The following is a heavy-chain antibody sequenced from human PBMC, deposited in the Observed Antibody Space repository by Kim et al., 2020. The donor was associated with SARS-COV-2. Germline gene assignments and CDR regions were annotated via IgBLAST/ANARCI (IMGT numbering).Heavy chain of an antibody. Sequence: GESLKISCKGSGYSFTSYWISWVRQMPGKGLEWMGRIDPSDSYTNYSPSFQGHVTISADKSISTAYLQWSSLKASDTAMYYCASSEGELLADRGMDVWGQGTTVTVSS. D-gene: IGHD1-26*01. V-gene: IGHV5-10-1*01. J-gene: IGHJ6*02. CDR1: GYSFTSYW. CDR3: ASSEGELLADRGMDV. CDR2: IDPSDSYT.